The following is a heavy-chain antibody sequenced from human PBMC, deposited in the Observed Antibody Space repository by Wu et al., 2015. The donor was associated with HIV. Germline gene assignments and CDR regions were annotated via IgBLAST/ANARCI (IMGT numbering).Heavy chain of an antibody. D-gene: IGHD1-1*01. CDR2: FDPKDGKR. Sequence: QVQLIQSGTEVKKPGASVKVSCKVSGYTFTEFSLHWVRQVPGKGLEWMGGFDPKDGKRLNSRKFQDRVTITADTSADTAYLELRSLKSEDTAIYYCATAIWNEGDAFDIWGQGTMVTVSS. CDR3: ATAIWNEGDAFDI. CDR1: GYTFTEFS. V-gene: IGHV1-24*01. J-gene: IGHJ3*02.